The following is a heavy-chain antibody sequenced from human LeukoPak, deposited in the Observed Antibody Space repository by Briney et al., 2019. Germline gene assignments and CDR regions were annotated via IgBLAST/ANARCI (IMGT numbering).Heavy chain of an antibody. CDR3: AKDHGAAVVPRRFDY. V-gene: IGHV3-23*01. D-gene: IGHD2-2*01. Sequence: GGSLRLSCAASGFSSSNYAMSWVRQAPGKGLGWVSTIYYSGGNTYSADSVKGRFTISRDNSRNMVYLQMNSLRAEDTAVYYCAKDHGAAVVPRRFDYWGQGTLVTVSS. CDR2: IYYSGGNT. J-gene: IGHJ4*02. CDR1: GFSSSNYA.